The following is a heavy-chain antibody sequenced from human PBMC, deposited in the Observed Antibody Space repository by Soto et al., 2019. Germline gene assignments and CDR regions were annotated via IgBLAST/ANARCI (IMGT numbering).Heavy chain of an antibody. Sequence: PSETLSLTCTVSGGSISSYYWSWIRQPPGKGLEWIGYIYYSGSTNYNPSLKSRVTISVDTSKNQFSLKLSSVTAADTAVYYCASTSGGYSYGWYYYYYMDVWGKGTTVTVSS. CDR3: ASTSGGYSYGWYYYYYMDV. CDR1: GGSISSYY. CDR2: IYYSGST. V-gene: IGHV4-59*01. J-gene: IGHJ6*03. D-gene: IGHD5-18*01.